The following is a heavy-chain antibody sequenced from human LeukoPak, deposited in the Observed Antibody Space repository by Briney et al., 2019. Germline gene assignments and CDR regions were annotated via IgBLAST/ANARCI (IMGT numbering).Heavy chain of an antibody. D-gene: IGHD3-3*01. J-gene: IGHJ5*02. V-gene: IGHV4-34*01. CDR3: ARKELRFLEWLLYSPNWFDP. CDR1: GGSFSGYY. Sequence: PSETLSLTCAVYGGSFSGYYWSWIRQPPGKGLEWIGEINHSGSTNYNPSLKSRVTISVDTSKNQFSLKLSSVTAADTAVYYCARKELRFLEWLLYSPNWFDPLGQGTLVTVSS. CDR2: INHSGST.